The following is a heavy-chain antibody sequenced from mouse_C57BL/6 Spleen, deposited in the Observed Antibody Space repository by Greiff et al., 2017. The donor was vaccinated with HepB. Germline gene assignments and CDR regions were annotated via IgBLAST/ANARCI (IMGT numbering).Heavy chain of an antibody. CDR2: IRNKANGYTT. J-gene: IGHJ2*01. V-gene: IGHV7-3*01. Sequence: EVQLVESGGGLVQPGGSLSLSCAASGFTFTDYYMSWVRQPPGKALEWLGFIRNKANGYTTEYSASVKGRFTISRDNSQSILYLQMNALRAVDSATYYCARYEGYYFDDWGQGTTLTVSS. CDR1: GFTFTDYY. CDR3: ARYEGYYFDD.